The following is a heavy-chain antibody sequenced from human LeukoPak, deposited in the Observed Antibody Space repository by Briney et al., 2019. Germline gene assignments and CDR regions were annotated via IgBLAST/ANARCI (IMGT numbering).Heavy chain of an antibody. J-gene: IGHJ4*02. CDR3: ARVAYASGTREDS. CDR2: IYYTGSA. CDR1: GGSISGYY. V-gene: IGHV4-59*01. Sequence: SETLSLTCTVSGGSISGYYWSWIRQFPGKGLEWMGYIYYTGSAHYNPSLKSRVTMSVDMSRSQFSMKLTSVAAADTAVYYCARVAYASGTREDSWSQGTLVIVSS. D-gene: IGHD3-10*01.